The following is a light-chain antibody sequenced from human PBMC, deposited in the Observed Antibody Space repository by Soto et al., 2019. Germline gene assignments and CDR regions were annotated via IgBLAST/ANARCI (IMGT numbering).Light chain of an antibody. V-gene: IGLV1-44*01. J-gene: IGLJ1*01. Sequence: VLTQPPSASGTPGQRVTISCSGSSSNIGSNTVNWYQQLPGTAPKLLIYSNDQRPSGVPDRFSGSKSGTSASLAITGLQSEDEADYYCAAWDDSLNAYVFGTGTKVTVL. CDR2: SND. CDR1: SSNIGSNT. CDR3: AAWDDSLNAYV.